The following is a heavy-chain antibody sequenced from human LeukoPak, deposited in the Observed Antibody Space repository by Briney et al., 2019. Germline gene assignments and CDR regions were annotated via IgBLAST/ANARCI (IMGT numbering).Heavy chain of an antibody. CDR2: IYSGGST. V-gene: IGHV3-53*01. CDR3: AKAPVTTCRGAYCYPFDY. Sequence: GGSLTLSCAASGFTVSNNYMRWVRQAPGKGLEWVSLIYSGGSTYYADSVKGRFTISRDSSKNTLFLQMNRLRPEDAAVYYCAKAPVTTCRGAYCYPFDYWGQGTLVTVSS. CDR1: GFTVSNNY. J-gene: IGHJ4*02. D-gene: IGHD2-21*01.